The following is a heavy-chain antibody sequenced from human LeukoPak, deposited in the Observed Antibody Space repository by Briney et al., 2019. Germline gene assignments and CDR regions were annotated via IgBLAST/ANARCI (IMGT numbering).Heavy chain of an antibody. CDR2: IKQDGSEK. J-gene: IGHJ5*02. Sequence: GGSLRLSCTASGFTFSNYWMSWVRQAPGKGLEWVANIKQDGSEKNYVDSVKGRFTISRDNAQNSLYLQMNSLRVEDTAVYYCASQTSTTSLSFDPWGQGTLVTVPS. V-gene: IGHV3-7*03. CDR1: GFTFSNYW. D-gene: IGHD2-2*01. CDR3: ASQTSTTSLSFDP.